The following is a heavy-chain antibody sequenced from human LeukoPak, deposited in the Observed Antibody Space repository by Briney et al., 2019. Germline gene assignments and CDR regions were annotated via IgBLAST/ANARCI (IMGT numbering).Heavy chain of an antibody. Sequence: GGSLRLSCAASGFTFSSYWMSCVREAPGKGLEGVANIKQDGSEKYYVDSVKGRFTISRDNAKNSLLLQMNSLRAEDTAVYYCARVLGGSGRYSYFDYWGQETLVTVSS. CDR2: IKQDGSEK. CDR1: GFTFSSYW. D-gene: IGHD3-10*01. V-gene: IGHV3-7*01. J-gene: IGHJ4*02. CDR3: ARVLGGSGRYSYFDY.